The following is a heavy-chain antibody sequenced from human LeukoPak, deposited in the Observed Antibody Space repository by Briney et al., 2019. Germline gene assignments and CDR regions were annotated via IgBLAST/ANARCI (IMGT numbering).Heavy chain of an antibody. V-gene: IGHV1-8*03. CDR2: MNPNSGNT. CDR1: GYTFTSYD. D-gene: IGHD6-19*01. J-gene: IGHJ4*02. CDR3: ARDQVAVAGRGGLYFDY. Sequence: ASVKVSCKASGYTFTSYDINWVRQATGQGLEWMGWMNPNSGNTDYAQKFQGRVTITRNTSISTAYMELSSLRAEDTAVYYCARDQVAVAGRGGLYFDYWGQGTLVTVSS.